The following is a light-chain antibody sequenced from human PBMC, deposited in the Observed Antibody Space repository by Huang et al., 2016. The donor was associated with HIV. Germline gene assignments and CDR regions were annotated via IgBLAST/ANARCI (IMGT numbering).Light chain of an antibody. CDR1: QSVSSSY. CDR2: GAS. CDR3: QQYGSSPYT. V-gene: IGKV3-20*01. Sequence: EIVLTQSPGTLSLSAGERATLSCRASQSVSSSYVAWYQQKPGQTPRLLMYGASSRATGIPDRFSGRGSGTDFTLTISGLEPEDFAVYFCQQYGSSPYTFGQGTKLEIK. J-gene: IGKJ2*01.